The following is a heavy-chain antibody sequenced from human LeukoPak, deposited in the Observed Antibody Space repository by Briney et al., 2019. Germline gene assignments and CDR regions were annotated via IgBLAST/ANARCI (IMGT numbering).Heavy chain of an antibody. D-gene: IGHD2-8*02. Sequence: GGSLRLSCAASGFTFSSYAMHWVRQAPGKGLEWVAVISYDGSNKYYADSVKGRFTISRDNSRNTLSLQMNSLRAEDTAVYYCARSRGSPNTGEDAFDIWGQGTLVTVSS. V-gene: IGHV3-30*04. CDR3: ARSRGSPNTGEDAFDI. J-gene: IGHJ3*02. CDR1: GFTFSSYA. CDR2: ISYDGSNK.